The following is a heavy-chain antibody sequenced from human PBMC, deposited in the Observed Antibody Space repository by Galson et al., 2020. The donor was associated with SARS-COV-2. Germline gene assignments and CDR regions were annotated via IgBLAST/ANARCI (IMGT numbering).Heavy chain of an antibody. J-gene: IGHJ4*02. V-gene: IGHV3-15*01. CDR1: GFTFEHAW. CDR3: APEMIGSAGYDHCY. D-gene: IGHD5-12*01. Sequence: NSAGSLRHPCAASGFTFEHAWLNCVGQSPSRGLDWVGRIKSNLLGPATDYVAPAQGRFTIARDDSRNMLYLQMNSLKTEDTAVYYCAPEMIGSAGYDHCYWGQGTVVTVSS. CDR2: IKSNLLGPAT.